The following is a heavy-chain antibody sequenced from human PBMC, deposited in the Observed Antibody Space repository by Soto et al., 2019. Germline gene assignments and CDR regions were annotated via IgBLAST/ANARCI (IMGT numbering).Heavy chain of an antibody. CDR1: GYTFTSYA. Sequence: ASAKVSCKASGYTFTSYAMHWVRQAPGQRLEWMGWINAGNGNTKYSQKFQGRVTITRDTSASTAYMELSSLRSEDTAVYYCARGPSGSYYLRNWFDPWGQGTLVTVSS. CDR2: INAGNGNT. V-gene: IGHV1-3*01. CDR3: ARGPSGSYYLRNWFDP. J-gene: IGHJ5*02. D-gene: IGHD1-26*01.